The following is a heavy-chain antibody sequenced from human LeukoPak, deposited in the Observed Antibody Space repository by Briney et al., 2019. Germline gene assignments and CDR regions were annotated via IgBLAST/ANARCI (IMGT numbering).Heavy chain of an antibody. V-gene: IGHV1-18*01. CDR1: GYTFTSYG. CDR3: ARGSIAVAGIRVPQSFDY. CDR2: ISAYNGNT. J-gene: IGHJ4*02. Sequence: ASVKVSCKASGYTFTSYGISWVRQAPGQGLEWMGWISAYNGNTTYAQKLQGRVTMTTDTSTSTAYMELRSLRSDDTAVYYCARGSIAVAGIRVPQSFDYWGQGTLVTVSS. D-gene: IGHD6-19*01.